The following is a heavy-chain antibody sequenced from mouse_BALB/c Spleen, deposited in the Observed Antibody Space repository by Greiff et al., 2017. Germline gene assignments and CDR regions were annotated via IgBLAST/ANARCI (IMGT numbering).Heavy chain of an antibody. CDR1: GYTFTDYN. J-gene: IGHJ2*01. Sequence: VQLKQSGPELVKPGASVKISCKASGYTFTDYNMHWVKQSHGKSLEWIGYIYPYNGGTGYNQKFKSKATLTVDNSSSTAYMELRSLTSEDSAVYYCARGDYGYDKLLDYWGQGTTLTVSS. V-gene: IGHV1S29*02. CDR2: IYPYNGGT. CDR3: ARGDYGYDKLLDY. D-gene: IGHD2-2*01.